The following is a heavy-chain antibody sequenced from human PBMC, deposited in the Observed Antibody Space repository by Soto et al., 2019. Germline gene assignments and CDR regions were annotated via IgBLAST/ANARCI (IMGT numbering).Heavy chain of an antibody. Sequence: SETRSLTCTLSGGSISSGDYYWSWIRQPPGKGLEWIGYIYYSGSTYYNPSLKSRVTISVDTSKNQFSLKLSSVTAADTAVYYCARDSSGYYRRAFDIWGQGTMVTVSS. J-gene: IGHJ3*02. V-gene: IGHV4-30-4*01. CDR3: ARDSSGYYRRAFDI. CDR2: IYYSGST. D-gene: IGHD3-22*01. CDR1: GGSISSGDYY.